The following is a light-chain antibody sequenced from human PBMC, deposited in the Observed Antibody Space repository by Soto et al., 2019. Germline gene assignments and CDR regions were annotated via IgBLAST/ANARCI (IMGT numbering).Light chain of an antibody. CDR2: RAS. V-gene: IGKV1-39*01. CDR1: QTISTF. Sequence: DIQMTQSPSSLSASVGDRVTISCRASQTISTFLNWYQQKPGTAPRLLIYRASSVNSGVPPRFSGSGSGRDFTLTISSLRPEDIATYLCQQSYSSPPWTLGQGTKVDIK. J-gene: IGKJ1*01. CDR3: QQSYSSPPWT.